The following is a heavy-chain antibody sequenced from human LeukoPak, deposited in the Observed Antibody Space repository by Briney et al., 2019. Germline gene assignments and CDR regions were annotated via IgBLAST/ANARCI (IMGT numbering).Heavy chain of an antibody. CDR1: GLSLNNYA. CDR2: SSSSDDGK. D-gene: IGHD1/OR15-1a*01. CDR3: TKGPRALEHSTHRFDY. J-gene: IGHJ4*02. Sequence: GGSLRLSCTASGLSLNNYAMSWVRQVPGKGLEWVSASSSSDDGKWYAESVRGRFTISRDNSKNMLYLQMNSLKAEDTAVYYCTKGPRALEHSTHRFDYWGQGTLVTVSS. V-gene: IGHV3-23*01.